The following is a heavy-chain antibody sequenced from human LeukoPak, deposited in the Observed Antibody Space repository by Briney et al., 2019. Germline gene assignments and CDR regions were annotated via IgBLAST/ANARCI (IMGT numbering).Heavy chain of an antibody. V-gene: IGHV3-9*01. D-gene: IGHD3-22*01. CDR1: GFTFDDYA. Sequence: GGSLRLSCAASGFTFDDYAMHWVRQAPGKGLEWVSGISWNSGSIGYADSVKGRFTISRDNAKNSLYLQMISLRVEDTALYYCAKDINYDNSGYYGEWGQGTLVTVSS. CDR3: AKDINYDNSGYYGE. CDR2: ISWNSGSI. J-gene: IGHJ4*02.